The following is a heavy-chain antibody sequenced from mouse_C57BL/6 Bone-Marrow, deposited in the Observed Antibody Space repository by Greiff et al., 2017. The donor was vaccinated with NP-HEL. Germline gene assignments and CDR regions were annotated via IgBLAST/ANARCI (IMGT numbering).Heavy chain of an antibody. Sequence: VQLQQSGAELVRPGASVKLSCTASGFNIKDDYMHWVKQRPEQGLEWIGWIDPENGDTEYASKFQGKATITADTSSNTAYLQLSRLTSEDTAVYYCTLITTVGGGFAYWGQGTLVTVSA. J-gene: IGHJ3*01. CDR3: TLITTVGGGFAY. D-gene: IGHD1-1*01. CDR1: GFNIKDDY. V-gene: IGHV14-4*01. CDR2: IDPENGDT.